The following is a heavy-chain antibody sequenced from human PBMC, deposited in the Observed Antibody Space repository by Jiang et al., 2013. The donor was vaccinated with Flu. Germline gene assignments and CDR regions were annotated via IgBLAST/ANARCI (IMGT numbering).Heavy chain of an antibody. Sequence: VQLLESGGGFVQPGGSLRLSCVASGFSFGTFAMSWVRQAPGKGLEWVSAISATGGTTYYADSAKGRFTISRDKSDNTMSLQMNSLRAEDTAVYYCAKGVGDYGSNYFDYWGQGTLVTVSS. J-gene: IGHJ4*02. D-gene: IGHD4-17*01. V-gene: IGHV3-23*01. CDR2: ISATGGTT. CDR1: GFSFGTFA. CDR3: AKGVGDYGSNYFDY.